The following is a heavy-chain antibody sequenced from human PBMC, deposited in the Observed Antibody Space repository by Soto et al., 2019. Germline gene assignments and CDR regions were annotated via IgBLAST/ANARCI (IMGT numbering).Heavy chain of an antibody. CDR3: VRPAPQRLGEFDS. CDR1: GFTFRSCT. V-gene: IGHV3-21*03. J-gene: IGHJ5*01. D-gene: IGHD3-16*01. Sequence: GGSLRLSCVASGFTFRSCTMTWVRQTPGKGLEWVASISSSSRNIYYTDSVRTRFTISRDNTGNSVYLQMRSLRPDDTAVYYCVRPAPQRLGEFDSWGQGNLVTVSS. CDR2: ISSSSRNI.